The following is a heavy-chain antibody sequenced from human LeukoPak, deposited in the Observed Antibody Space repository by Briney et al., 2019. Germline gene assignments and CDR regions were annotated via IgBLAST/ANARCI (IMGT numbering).Heavy chain of an antibody. J-gene: IGHJ6*03. CDR3: ARETTYYDTGSAGTMDV. D-gene: IGHD3-9*01. V-gene: IGHV4-30-2*01. CDR2: IYHSGST. CDR1: GGSISSGGYY. Sequence: SQTLSLTCTVSGGSISSGGYYWSWIRQPPGKGLEWIGYIYHSGSTYYNPSLKSRVTISVDRSKNQFSLKLSSVTAADTAVHYCARETTYYDTGSAGTMDVWGKGTTVTVSS.